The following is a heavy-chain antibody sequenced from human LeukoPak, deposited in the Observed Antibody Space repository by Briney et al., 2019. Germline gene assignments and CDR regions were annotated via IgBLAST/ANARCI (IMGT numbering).Heavy chain of an antibody. CDR2: ISSSSNYI. Sequence: GGSLRLSCAASGFIISNYNMNWVRQAPGKGLEWVSSISSSSNYIYYADSVKGRFTISRDNAKNSLYLQMNSLRAEDSAVYYCARVAAGPFWGQGTLVTVSS. CDR3: ARVAAGPF. D-gene: IGHD6-13*01. V-gene: IGHV3-21*01. J-gene: IGHJ4*02. CDR1: GFIISNYN.